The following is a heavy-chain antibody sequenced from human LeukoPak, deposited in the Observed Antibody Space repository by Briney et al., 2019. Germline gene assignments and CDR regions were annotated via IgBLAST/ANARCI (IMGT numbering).Heavy chain of an antibody. CDR1: GLTFSSYA. CDR3: AKGRFLEIGMDV. Sequence: GGSLGLSVAASGLTFSSYAMSWVRQAPGKGLDWVSAISGSGGSTYYADSVKGRFTISRDNSKNTLYLQMNSLRAEDTAVYYCAKGRFLEIGMDVWSQGTTVTVSS. J-gene: IGHJ6*02. V-gene: IGHV3-23*01. D-gene: IGHD3-3*01. CDR2: ISGSGGST.